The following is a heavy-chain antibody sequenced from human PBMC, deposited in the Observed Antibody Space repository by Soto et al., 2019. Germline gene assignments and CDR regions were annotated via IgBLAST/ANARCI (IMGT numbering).Heavy chain of an antibody. CDR1: GFTFSNAW. V-gene: IGHV3-15*01. Sequence: EVQLVESGGGLVKPGGSLRLSCAASGFTFSNAWMSWVRQAPGKGLEWVGRIKSKTDGGTTDYAAPVKGRFTISRDYSKNTLYLQMNSLKTEDTAVYYCTTDRLTYYDYIWGSYRGDYWGQGTLVTVSS. D-gene: IGHD3-16*01. J-gene: IGHJ4*02. CDR3: TTDRLTYYDYIWGSYRGDY. CDR2: IKSKTDGGTT.